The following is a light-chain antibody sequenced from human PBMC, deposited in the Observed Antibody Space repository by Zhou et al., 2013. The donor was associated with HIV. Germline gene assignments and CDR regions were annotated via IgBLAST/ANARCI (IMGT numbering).Light chain of an antibody. CDR1: QSVFSN. Sequence: EVVMTQSPSTLSVSPGERVTLSCRASQSVFSNLAWYQTKIGQAPSLLIYDTSIRATGVPARFSGSGSGREFTLTISGLQSEDFALYFCQQYGSSLVTFGGGTKVEIK. V-gene: IGKV3-15*01. J-gene: IGKJ4*01. CDR3: QQYGSSLVT. CDR2: DTS.